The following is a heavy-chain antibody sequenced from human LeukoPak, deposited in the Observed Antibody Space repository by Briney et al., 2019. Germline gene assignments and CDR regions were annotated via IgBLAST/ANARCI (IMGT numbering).Heavy chain of an antibody. CDR3: SRAPCTAGVCYNYYYYYMDV. D-gene: IGHD2-8*02. Sequence: SETLSLTCTVSGGSISSYYWSWIRQPPGKGLEWIGYIYYSGSTNYNPSLKSRVTISVDTSKNQFSLKLSSVTAAATAVYYCSRAPCTAGVCYNYYYYYMDVWGKGTTVTVSS. CDR2: IYYSGST. V-gene: IGHV4-59*01. CDR1: GGSISSYY. J-gene: IGHJ6*03.